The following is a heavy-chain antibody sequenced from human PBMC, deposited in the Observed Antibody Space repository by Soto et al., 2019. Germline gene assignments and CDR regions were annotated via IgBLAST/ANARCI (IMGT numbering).Heavy chain of an antibody. CDR2: ISYDGSNK. CDR1: GFTFSSYG. J-gene: IGHJ4*02. V-gene: IGHV3-30*18. D-gene: IGHD6-13*01. Sequence: GGSLRLSCAASGFTFSSYGMHWVRQAPGKGREWVAVISYDGSNKYYADSVKGRFTISRDNSKNTLYLQMNSLRAEDTAVYYCAKDRALWTEYSSSWSYYFDYWGQGTLVTVSS. CDR3: AKDRALWTEYSSSWSYYFDY.